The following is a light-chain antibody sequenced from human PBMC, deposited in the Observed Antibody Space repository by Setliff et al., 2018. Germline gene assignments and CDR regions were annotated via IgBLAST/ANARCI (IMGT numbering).Light chain of an antibody. Sequence: DIQMTQSPSSLSASVGDSVTIACRASQSISRFLSWYQQRPEKVPKLLIYAASTLESGVPSRFSGSGSGSDFTLTISSLQPEDFAIYYCQQSYSIPLTFGQGTKVDIK. CDR2: AAS. CDR1: QSISRF. V-gene: IGKV1-39*01. CDR3: QQSYSIPLT. J-gene: IGKJ2*01.